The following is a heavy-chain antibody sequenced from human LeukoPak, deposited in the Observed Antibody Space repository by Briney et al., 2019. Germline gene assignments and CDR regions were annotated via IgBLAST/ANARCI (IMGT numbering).Heavy chain of an antibody. CDR1: GGSISSYY. V-gene: IGHV4-59*12. J-gene: IGHJ4*02. CDR3: ARGMGSYGDYVDY. Sequence: SETLSLTCTVSGGSISSYYWSWIRQPPGKGLEWIGYIYHSGSTNYNPSLKSRVTISVDTSKNQFSLNLNSVTAADTAVYYCARGMGSYGDYVDYWGQGTLVTVSS. D-gene: IGHD4-17*01. CDR2: IYHSGST.